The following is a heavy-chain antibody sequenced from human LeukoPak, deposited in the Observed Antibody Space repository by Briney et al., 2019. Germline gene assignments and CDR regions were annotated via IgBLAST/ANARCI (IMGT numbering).Heavy chain of an antibody. D-gene: IGHD3-10*01. Sequence: GGSLRLSCAASGFTFDDYAMHWVRQAPGKGLEWVPGISWNSGSIGYADSVKGRFTISRDNAKNSLYLQMNSLRAEDTAVYYCAKTVEVTMVRGIITLPFDYWGQGILVTVSS. J-gene: IGHJ4*02. CDR3: AKTVEVTMVRGIITLPFDY. CDR1: GFTFDDYA. CDR2: ISWNSGSI. V-gene: IGHV3-9*01.